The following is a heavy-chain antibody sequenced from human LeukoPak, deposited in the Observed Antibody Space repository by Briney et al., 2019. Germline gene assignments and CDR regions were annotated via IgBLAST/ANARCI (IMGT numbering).Heavy chain of an antibody. CDR1: GYTITGYY. CDR3: ARGRPMVRGVTDLYYFDY. V-gene: IGHV1-2*04. CDR2: VNPNSGGT. J-gene: IGHJ4*02. Sequence: ASVKVSCKASGYTITGYYMHWVRQAPGQGLEWMGWVNPNSGGTNYAQKFQGWVTMTRDTSISTAYMELSRLRSDDTAVYYCARGRPMVRGVTDLYYFDYWAQGTLVTVSS. D-gene: IGHD3-10*01.